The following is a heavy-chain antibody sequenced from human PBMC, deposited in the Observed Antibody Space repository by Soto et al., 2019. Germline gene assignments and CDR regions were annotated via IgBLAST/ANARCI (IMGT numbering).Heavy chain of an antibody. CDR2: IGGYKGNT. J-gene: IGHJ4*02. Sequence: QVQLVQSGAEVREPGASVKVSCKASGYTFTNYGVSWVRQAPGQGLEWMGWIGGYKGNTNYAQKLQGRGTLTTDTXTSTAHMELRSLRSDDTAVYYCAPHTLDTGMPSGYWGQGTLVTVSS. CDR1: GYTFTNYG. V-gene: IGHV1-18*01. D-gene: IGHD5-18*01. CDR3: APHTLDTGMPSGY.